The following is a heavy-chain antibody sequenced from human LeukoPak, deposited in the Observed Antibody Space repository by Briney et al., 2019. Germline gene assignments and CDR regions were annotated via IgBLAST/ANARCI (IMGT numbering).Heavy chain of an antibody. CDR1: GFSLSSYW. V-gene: IGHV3-74*03. J-gene: IGHJ4*02. CDR2: INIEGSTT. CDR3: ARGYSYGYFDY. Sequence: GGSLRLSCVASGFSLSSYWVHWVRQAPGKGLVWVSRINIEGSTTTYADSVKGRFTISRDNSKNTLYLQMNSLRAEDTAVYYCARGYSYGYFDYWGQGTLVTVSS. D-gene: IGHD5-18*01.